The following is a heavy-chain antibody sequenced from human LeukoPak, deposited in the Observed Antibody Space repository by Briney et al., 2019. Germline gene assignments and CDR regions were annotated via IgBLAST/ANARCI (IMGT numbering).Heavy chain of an antibody. Sequence: PGGSLRLSWAASGFTVSSYAMSWVRQAPGRGREWVSAVSGSGGSTYYADSVRGRFTISRDNSKNTLYLQMNSLRAEDTAVYYCAKGASFCSGGSCYSPHFDYWGQGTLVTVSS. J-gene: IGHJ4*02. CDR1: GFTVSSYA. CDR3: AKGASFCSGGSCYSPHFDY. CDR2: VSGSGGST. V-gene: IGHV3-23*01. D-gene: IGHD2-15*01.